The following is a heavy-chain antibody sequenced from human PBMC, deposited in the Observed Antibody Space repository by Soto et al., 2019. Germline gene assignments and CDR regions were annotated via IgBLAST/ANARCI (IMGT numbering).Heavy chain of an antibody. V-gene: IGHV4-30-2*01. J-gene: IGHJ4*02. CDR1: GCSISSGGYS. Sequence: PSETLSLTCAVSGCSISSGGYSCIWIRQPPGKGLEWIGYIYHSGSTYYNPSLKSRVTISVDRSKNQFSLKLSSVTAADTAVYYCARGMTTVTTFDYWGQGTLVTVS. CDR2: IYHSGST. D-gene: IGHD4-17*01. CDR3: ARGMTTVTTFDY.